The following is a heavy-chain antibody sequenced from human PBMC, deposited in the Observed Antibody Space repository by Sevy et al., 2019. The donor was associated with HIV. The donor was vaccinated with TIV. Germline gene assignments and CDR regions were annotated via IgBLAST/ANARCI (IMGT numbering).Heavy chain of an antibody. D-gene: IGHD4-17*01. CDR3: ARDLPPSATTVAHFDC. CDR2: ISNSGTTI. V-gene: IGHV3-48*03. J-gene: IGHJ4*02. CDR1: GFSFSSYE. Sequence: GGSLRLSCAASGFSFSSYEMNWVRQAPGKGLEWVSYISNSGTTISYSDSVRGRFTISRDNARNLLYLQMISLRAEDTAVYDCARDLPPSATTVAHFDCWGQGTLVTVSS.